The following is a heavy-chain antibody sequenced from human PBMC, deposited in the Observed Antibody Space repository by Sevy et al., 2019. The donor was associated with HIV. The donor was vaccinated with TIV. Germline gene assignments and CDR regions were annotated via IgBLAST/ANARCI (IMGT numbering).Heavy chain of an antibody. CDR2: VYPGDADV. CDR3: ARSASYMDV. CDR1: GYIFTNYW. V-gene: IGHV5-51*01. D-gene: IGHD3-16*01. J-gene: IGHJ6*02. Sequence: GESLKISCKGSGYIFTNYWITWVRQMPGKGLEWMGMVYPGDADVKYNPAFEGHVTMSVDKTITTAYLQWSNLKASDTAIYYCARSASYMDVWGQGTTVTVSS.